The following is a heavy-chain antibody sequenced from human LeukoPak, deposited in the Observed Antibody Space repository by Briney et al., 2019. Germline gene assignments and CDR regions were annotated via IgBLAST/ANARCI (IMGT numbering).Heavy chain of an antibody. J-gene: IGHJ4*02. CDR3: QSRYLEWLLEY. D-gene: IGHD3-3*01. V-gene: IGHV4-39*01. Sequence: SETLSLTCTVSGGTINSNNYYWGWIRQPPGKGLEWIGSIYSSGSAYYNPSLKSRVTISVDTSKNQFSLRLSSVNAADTAVYYCQSRYLEWLLEYWGQGTLVTVSS. CDR2: IYSSGSA. CDR1: GGTINSNNYY.